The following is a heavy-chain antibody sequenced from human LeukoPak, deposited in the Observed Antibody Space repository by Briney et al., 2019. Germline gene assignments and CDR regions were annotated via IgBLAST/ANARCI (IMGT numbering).Heavy chain of an antibody. CDR2: ISYDGSNK. Sequence: PGRSLRLSCAASGFTFSSYAMHWVRQAPGKGLEWVAVISYDGSNKYYADSVKGRFTISRDNSKNTLDLQMNSLRPEDTALYYCATTNHCSGGTCSSWSPDSWGQGTLVIVSS. J-gene: IGHJ4*02. V-gene: IGHV3-30*04. CDR3: ATTNHCSGGTCSSWSPDS. D-gene: IGHD2-15*01. CDR1: GFTFSSYA.